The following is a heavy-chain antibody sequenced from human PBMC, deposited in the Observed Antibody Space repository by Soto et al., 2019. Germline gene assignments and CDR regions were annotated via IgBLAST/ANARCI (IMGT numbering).Heavy chain of an antibody. J-gene: IGHJ4*02. CDR1: GGSFSGYF. D-gene: IGHD3-22*01. Sequence: SETLSLTCAVDGGSFSGYFWTWIRQPPGKGLEWIGEINHSGTTNYNASLKSRLTISVDTSKNQFSLRLSSVTAADTAMYYCARPSDYYDISGFEYWGQGTLVTVSS. V-gene: IGHV4-34*01. CDR3: ARPSDYYDISGFEY. CDR2: INHSGTT.